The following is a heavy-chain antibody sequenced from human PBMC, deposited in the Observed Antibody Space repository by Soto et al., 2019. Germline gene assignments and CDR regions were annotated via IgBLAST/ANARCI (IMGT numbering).Heavy chain of an antibody. V-gene: IGHV4-30-2*01. Sequence: LSETLSLTCAVSGGSLSGGYSWSWIRQPPGKGLEWIGYMFHSGGIYYNPSLQSRVTISVDRSKKQFSLNLSSVTAADTAVYYCARDRAPRLTTWGQGTLVTVSS. J-gene: IGHJ5*02. CDR1: GGSLSGGYS. CDR3: ARDRAPRLTT. CDR2: MFHSGGI. D-gene: IGHD2-2*01.